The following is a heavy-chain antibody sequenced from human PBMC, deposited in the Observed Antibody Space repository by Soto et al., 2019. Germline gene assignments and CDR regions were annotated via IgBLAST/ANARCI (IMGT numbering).Heavy chain of an antibody. CDR1: GCTFTSYG. Sequence: GSSVKVSCKASGCTFTSYGISWVRQAPGQGLEWMGWISAYNGNTNYAQKLQGRVTMTTDTSTSTAYMELRSLRSDDTAVYYCARLDYSCSSTSCSHPHSVHCGQGPLV. CDR2: ISAYNGNT. J-gene: IGHJ4*02. CDR3: ARLDYSCSSTSCSHPHSVH. D-gene: IGHD2-2*01. V-gene: IGHV1-18*01.